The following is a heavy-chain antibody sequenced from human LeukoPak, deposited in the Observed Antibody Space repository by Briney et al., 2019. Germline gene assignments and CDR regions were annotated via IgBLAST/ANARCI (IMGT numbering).Heavy chain of an antibody. CDR3: AKLFESGTYNNFFHY. J-gene: IGHJ4*02. V-gene: IGHV3-23*01. CDR2: ITATSSST. D-gene: IGHD3-10*01. Sequence: GGSLRLSCAASGFTFSSYGMSWVRQAPGKGLEGVSAITATSSSTHDADSVQGRFTISRENSKNPLYLQMNSLRPEDTAIYYCAKLFESGTYNNFFHYWGQGTLVTVFS. CDR1: GFTFSSYG.